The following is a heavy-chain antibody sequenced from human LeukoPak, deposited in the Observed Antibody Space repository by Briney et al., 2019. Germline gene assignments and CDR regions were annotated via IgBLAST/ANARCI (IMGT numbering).Heavy chain of an antibody. CDR3: ARSRGAGSSTYYYFDF. V-gene: IGHV1-18*01. J-gene: IGHJ4*02. CDR1: GYTFFTYG. D-gene: IGHD2-2*01. CDR2: ISVYSGNT. Sequence: ASVKVSCKTSGYTFFTYGITWVRQAPGQGLEWMGWISVYSGNTNYAQKIQGRVSMTKDTSTSTVYMELRSLRSDDTAVYYCARSRGAGSSTYYYFDFWGQGTLVTVSS.